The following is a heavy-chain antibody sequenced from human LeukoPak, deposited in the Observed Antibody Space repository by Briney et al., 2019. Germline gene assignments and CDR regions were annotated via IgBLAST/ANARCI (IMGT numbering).Heavy chain of an antibody. D-gene: IGHD2-15*01. CDR1: GYTFTSYG. CDR2: ISAYNGNT. Sequence: ASVKVSCKASGYTFTSYGISWVRQAPGQGLEWMGWISAYNGNTNYAQKLQGRVTMTTDTSTSTAYMELRSLRSDDTAVYYCARDLDIVVVVAATPCGYWGQGTLVTVSS. CDR3: ARDLDIVVVVAATPCGY. J-gene: IGHJ4*02. V-gene: IGHV1-18*01.